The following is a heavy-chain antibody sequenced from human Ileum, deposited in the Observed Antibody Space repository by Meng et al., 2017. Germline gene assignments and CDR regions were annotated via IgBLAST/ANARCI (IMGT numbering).Heavy chain of an antibody. V-gene: IGHV3-48*03. CDR2: TSSDGNTI. J-gene: IGHJ6*02. D-gene: IGHD3-10*01. CDR1: GFTFSSYE. CDR3: ARDIRGVRGIIKGGVGV. Sequence: GGPLRLSCAASGFTFSSYEMNWVRQAPGKGLEWISYTSSDGNTIYYADSVKGRFTISRDNAKNSLFLQMNSLRAEDTAVYYCARDIRGVRGIIKGGVGVWGQGTTVTVSS.